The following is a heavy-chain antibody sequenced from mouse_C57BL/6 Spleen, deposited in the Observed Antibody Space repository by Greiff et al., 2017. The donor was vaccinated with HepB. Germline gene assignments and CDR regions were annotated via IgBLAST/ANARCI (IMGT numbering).Heavy chain of an antibody. CDR2: IYPGNGDT. V-gene: IGHV1-12*01. D-gene: IGHD2-3*01. CDR1: GYTFTSYN. CDR3: ARGHDGYYDAMDD. Sequence: LQQSGAELVRPGASVKMSCKASGYTFTSYNMHWVKQTPRQGLEWIGAIYPGNGDTAYNQKFKGKATLTVDKSSSTAYMQLSSLTSEDSAVYCWARGHDGYYDAMDDWGQGTSVTVSS. J-gene: IGHJ4*01.